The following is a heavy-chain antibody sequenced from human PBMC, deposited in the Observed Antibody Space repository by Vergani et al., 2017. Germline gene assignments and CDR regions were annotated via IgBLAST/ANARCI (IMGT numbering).Heavy chain of an antibody. CDR1: GYTFSSYG. CDR3: ARAPPSKGMAAHEYYFDY. Sequence: HVQLVQSGAEVKKSGASVKVSCKASGYTFSSYGISWVRQAPGQGLEWMGWISGNNGNTNHAQKLQARVTMTTDTSTSTAYMALRSLKSDDTAGYYCARAPPSKGMAAHEYYFDYWGQGTLVTVSS. J-gene: IGHJ4*02. D-gene: IGHD5-24*01. CDR2: ISGNNGNT. V-gene: IGHV1-18*01.